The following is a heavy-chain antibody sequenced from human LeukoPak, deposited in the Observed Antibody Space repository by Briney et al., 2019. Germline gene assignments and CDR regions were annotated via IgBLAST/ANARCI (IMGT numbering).Heavy chain of an antibody. V-gene: IGHV4-39*07. J-gene: IGHJ4*02. CDR1: GGSISSSSYY. CDR2: IYTSGST. D-gene: IGHD3-10*01. Sequence: SGTLSLTCTVSGGSISSSSYYWGWIRQPPGKGLEWIGRIYTSGSTNYNPSLKSRVTMSVDTSKNQFSLKLSSVTAADTAVYYCARAARITMVRGVTFPLDYWGQGTLVTVSS. CDR3: ARAARITMVRGVTFPLDY.